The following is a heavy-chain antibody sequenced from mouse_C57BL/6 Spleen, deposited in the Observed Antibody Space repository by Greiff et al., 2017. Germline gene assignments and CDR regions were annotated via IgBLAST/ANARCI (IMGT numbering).Heavy chain of an antibody. V-gene: IGHV3-6*01. CDR2: ISYDGSN. D-gene: IGHD1-1*01. Sequence: EVQLVESGPGLVKPSQSLSLTCSVTGYSITSGYYWNWIRQFPGNKLEWMGYISYDGSNNYNPSLKNRISITRDTSKNQFFLKLNSVTTEDTATYYCARRYYGSTHFDYWGQGTTLTVSS. CDR3: ARRYYGSTHFDY. J-gene: IGHJ2*01. CDR1: GYSITSGYY.